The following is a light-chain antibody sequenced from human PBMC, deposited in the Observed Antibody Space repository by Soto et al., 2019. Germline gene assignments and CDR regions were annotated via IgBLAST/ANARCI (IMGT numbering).Light chain of an antibody. V-gene: IGLV1-44*01. CDR2: GNS. J-gene: IGLJ1*01. CDR1: NSNIGSNT. CDR3: QSFDSNLSGYV. Sequence: QPVLTQPPSASGTPGQRVTISCSGSNSNIGSNTVNWYQQLPGTAPKLLIYGNSDRPSGVPDRFSGSKSGTSASLAITGLQAEDEADYYCQSFDSNLSGYVFGTGTKLTVL.